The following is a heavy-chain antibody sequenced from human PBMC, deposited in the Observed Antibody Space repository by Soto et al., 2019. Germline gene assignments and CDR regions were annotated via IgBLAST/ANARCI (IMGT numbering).Heavy chain of an antibody. Sequence: GGSLRLSCAASGFTVSSNYMSWVRQAPGKGLEWVSVIYSGGSTYYSDSVKGRFTISRDNSKNTLYLQMNSLRAEDTAVYYCASPAVPSSVGDYFFRAWVYWGQGTLVTVSS. CDR1: GFTVSSNY. J-gene: IGHJ4*02. CDR2: IYSGGST. V-gene: IGHV3-66*01. D-gene: IGHD4-17*01. CDR3: ASPAVPSSVGDYFFRAWVY.